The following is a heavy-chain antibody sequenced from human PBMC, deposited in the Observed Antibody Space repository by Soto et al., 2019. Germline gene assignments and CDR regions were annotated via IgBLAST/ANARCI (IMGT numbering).Heavy chain of an antibody. J-gene: IGHJ6*02. Sequence: EVQLLESGGGLVQPGGSLRLSCAASGFTFSSYAMSWVRQAPGKGLEWVSAISGSGGSTYYADSVKGRFTISRDNSKNTLYLQMNSLRADDTAVYYCAKEVYYDSSGYSRPSGMDVWGQGTTVTVSS. D-gene: IGHD3-22*01. CDR3: AKEVYYDSSGYSRPSGMDV. CDR1: GFTFSSYA. V-gene: IGHV3-23*01. CDR2: ISGSGGST.